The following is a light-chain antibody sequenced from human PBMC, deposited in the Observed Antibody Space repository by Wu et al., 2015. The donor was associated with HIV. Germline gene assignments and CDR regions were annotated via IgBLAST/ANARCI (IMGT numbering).Light chain of an antibody. J-gene: IGKJ1*01. CDR2: GAS. CDR3: QQYGSSPLWT. Sequence: EIVLTQSPGTLSLSPGERATLSCRASQSVSSSYLAWYQQKPGQAPRLLIYGASSRATGIPDRFSGSGSGTDFTLTISRLEPEDFAVYYCQQYGSSPLWTFGQGTKVEXK. CDR1: QSVSSSY. V-gene: IGKV3-20*01.